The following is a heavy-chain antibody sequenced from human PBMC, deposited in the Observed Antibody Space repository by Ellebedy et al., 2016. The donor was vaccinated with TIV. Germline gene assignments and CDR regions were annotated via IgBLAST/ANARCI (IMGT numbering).Heavy chain of an antibody. CDR1: GGSFSGYY. CDR3: ARSRYFGSEYY. Sequence: MPSETLSLTCAVYGGSFSGYYWSWIRQPPGKGLEWIGEINHSGSTNYNPSPESRVTASVDTSGNQFSLRLTAVTAADTAVYYCARSRYFGSEYYWGQGTLVTVSP. J-gene: IGHJ4*02. D-gene: IGHD2/OR15-2a*01. CDR2: INHSGST. V-gene: IGHV4-34*01.